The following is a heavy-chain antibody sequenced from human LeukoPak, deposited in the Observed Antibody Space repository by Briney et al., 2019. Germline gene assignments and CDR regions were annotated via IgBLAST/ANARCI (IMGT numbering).Heavy chain of an antibody. CDR2: INHRGSP. D-gene: IGHD5-18*01. V-gene: IGHV4-34*01. Sequence: GTLRLSCAASGFTLRSYTMSWIRRPPGRGLEWIGEINHRGSPNYNPSFQSRVTISVGTSKNQFSLKLSSVTAADTAVYYCARGRAGRGYSYVIYYYYYMDVWCKGTTVTVSS. CDR3: ARGRAGRGYSYVIYYYYYMDV. CDR1: GFTLRSYT. J-gene: IGHJ6*03.